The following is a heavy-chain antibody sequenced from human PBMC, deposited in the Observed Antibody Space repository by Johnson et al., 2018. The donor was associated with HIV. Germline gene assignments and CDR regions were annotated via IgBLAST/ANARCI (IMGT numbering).Heavy chain of an antibody. CDR3: AKGDTVVGAKYAFDF. CDR1: GLTFSSYW. D-gene: IGHD1-26*01. CDR2: IRYDGSNK. V-gene: IGHV3-30*02. Sequence: QVQLVESGGGLVQPGGSLRLSCAASGLTFSSYWMSWVRQAPGKGLEWVAFIRYDGSNKYYADSVKGRFTISRDNSKNTLYLQMNSLRAEDTAVYYCAKGDTVVGAKYAFDFWGQGTMVTVSS. J-gene: IGHJ3*01.